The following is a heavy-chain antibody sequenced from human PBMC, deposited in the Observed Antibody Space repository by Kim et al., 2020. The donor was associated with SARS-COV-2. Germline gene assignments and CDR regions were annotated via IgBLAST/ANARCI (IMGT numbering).Heavy chain of an antibody. CDR2: ISWNSGSI. CDR1: GFTFDDYA. V-gene: IGHV3-9*01. CDR3: AKDMLSYGSGTNWFDP. Sequence: GGSLRLSCAASGFTFDDYAVHWVRQAPGKGLEWVSGISWNSGSIGYADSVKGRFTISRDNAKNSLYLQMNSLRAEDTALYYCAKDMLSYGSGTNWFDPWG. J-gene: IGHJ5*02. D-gene: IGHD3-10*01.